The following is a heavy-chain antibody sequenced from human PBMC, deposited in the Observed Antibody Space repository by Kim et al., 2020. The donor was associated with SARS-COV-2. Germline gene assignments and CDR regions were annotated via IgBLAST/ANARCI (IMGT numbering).Heavy chain of an antibody. Sequence: GGSLRLSCAASGFTFSSYDMHWVRQATGKGLEWVSAIGTAGDTYYPGSVKGRFTISRENAKNSLYLQMNSLRAGDTAVYYCARTSDGYGMDVWGQGTTVTVSS. J-gene: IGHJ6*02. CDR2: IGTAGDT. D-gene: IGHD2-8*01. V-gene: IGHV3-13*01. CDR3: ARTSDGYGMDV. CDR1: GFTFSSYD.